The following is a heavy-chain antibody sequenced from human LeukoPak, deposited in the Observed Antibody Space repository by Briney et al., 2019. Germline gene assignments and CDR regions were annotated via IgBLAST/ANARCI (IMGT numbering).Heavy chain of an antibody. CDR2: LYHSGST. CDR1: GASINSGDYY. Sequence: SQTLSLTCTVSGASINSGDYYWSWIWQPPGKGLEWIGYLYHSGSTYYNPSLKSRLTISIDRSKNQFSLKLSSVTAADTAVYYCARWNYDSSGHRPFDIWGQGTMVTVSS. D-gene: IGHD3-22*01. J-gene: IGHJ3*02. V-gene: IGHV4-30-2*01. CDR3: ARWNYDSSGHRPFDI.